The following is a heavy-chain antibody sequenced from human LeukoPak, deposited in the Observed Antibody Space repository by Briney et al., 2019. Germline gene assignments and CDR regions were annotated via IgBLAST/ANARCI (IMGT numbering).Heavy chain of an antibody. CDR2: ISDGGDST. V-gene: IGHV3-23*01. J-gene: IGHJ4*02. D-gene: IGHD6-19*01. Sequence: PGGSLRLSCAASRFTFSNSAMSWVRQAPGKGLEWVSSISDGGDSTYYADSVKGRFTISRDNSKNMIYLEMTSLKAEDTAVYYCAKERNLEIAVAGTIFDYWGQGTLVTVSS. CDR1: RFTFSNSA. CDR3: AKERNLEIAVAGTIFDY.